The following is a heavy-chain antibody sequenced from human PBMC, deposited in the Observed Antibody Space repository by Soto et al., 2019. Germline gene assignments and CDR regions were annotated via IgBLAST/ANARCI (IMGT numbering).Heavy chain of an antibody. CDR3: ARLIFFHDRRRHHTFDY. J-gene: IGHJ4*02. D-gene: IGHD3-3*01. Sequence: GESLKISCQASGYSFTTYWISWVRQMPGKGLECMGRIDPTDSYTDYGPSFEGHVTMSVDRSINTAYLEWSSLKASDSAMYYCARLIFFHDRRRHHTFDYRGPGPRVTLSS. CDR1: GYSFTTYW. V-gene: IGHV5-10-1*01. CDR2: IDPTDSYT.